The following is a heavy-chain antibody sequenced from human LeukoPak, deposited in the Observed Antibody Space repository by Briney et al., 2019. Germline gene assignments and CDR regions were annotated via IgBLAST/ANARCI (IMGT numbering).Heavy chain of an antibody. CDR3: ERDLGGELQAFDI. V-gene: IGHV3-30-3*01. CDR1: GFTFSSYA. Sequence: GRSLRLSCAASGFTFSSYAMHWVRQAPGKGLEWVAVISYDGSNKDYADSVKGRFTISRDNSNNTLYLQMNSLRAEDTAVYYCERDLGGELQAFDIWGQGTMVTVSS. J-gene: IGHJ3*02. D-gene: IGHD1-26*01. CDR2: ISYDGSNK.